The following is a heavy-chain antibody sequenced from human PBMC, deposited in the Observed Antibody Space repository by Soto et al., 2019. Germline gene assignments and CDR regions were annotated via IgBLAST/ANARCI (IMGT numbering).Heavy chain of an antibody. CDR1: GYTFTSYA. V-gene: IGHV1-3*01. J-gene: IGHJ5*02. Sequence: ASVKVSCKASGYTFTSYAMHWVRQAPGQRLEWMGWINAGNGNTKYSQKFQGRVTITRDTSASTAYMELSSLRSEDTAVYYCARDRFLEWSFVNWFDPWGKGPRVTVPS. CDR3: ARDRFLEWSFVNWFDP. D-gene: IGHD3-3*01. CDR2: INAGNGNT.